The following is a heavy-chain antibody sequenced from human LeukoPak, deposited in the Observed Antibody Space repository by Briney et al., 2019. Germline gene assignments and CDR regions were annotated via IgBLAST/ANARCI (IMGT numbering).Heavy chain of an antibody. CDR2: IYHSGST. CDR3: ARGRYSSGWYLNY. V-gene: IGHV4-4*02. J-gene: IGHJ4*02. Sequence: SETLSLTCAVSGGSISSSNWWSWVRQPPGKGLEWIGEIYHSGSTNYNPSLKSRVTISVDKSKNQFSLKLNSVTAADTAVYYCARGRYSSGWYLNYWGQGTLVTVSS. D-gene: IGHD6-19*01. CDR1: GGSISSSNW.